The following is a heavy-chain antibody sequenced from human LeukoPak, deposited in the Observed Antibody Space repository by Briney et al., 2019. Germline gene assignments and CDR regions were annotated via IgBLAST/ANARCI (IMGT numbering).Heavy chain of an antibody. J-gene: IGHJ4*02. CDR2: ISGGGGSA. CDR1: GFTFSSYP. CDR3: AARPLLPPRFDY. Sequence: GGSLVLSCAASGFTFSSYPMSWVRQAPAKGLQWVSAISGGGGSAYYADSVKGRFTISRDNSKSTLYLQMNSLRAEDTAIYYCAARPLLPPRFDYWGQGTLVTVSS. D-gene: IGHD2-15*01. V-gene: IGHV3-23*01.